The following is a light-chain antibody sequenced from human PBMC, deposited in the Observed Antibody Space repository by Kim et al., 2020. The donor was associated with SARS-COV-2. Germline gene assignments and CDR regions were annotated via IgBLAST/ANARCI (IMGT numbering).Light chain of an antibody. V-gene: IGLV3-1*01. J-gene: IGLJ1*01. Sequence: VSPGQTASITCSGDKLGDKYACWYQQKPGQSPVLVIYQDSKRPSGIPDRFSGSNSGNTATLTISGTQAMDEADYYCQAWDSSTSVFGTGTKVTVL. CDR3: QAWDSSTSV. CDR1: KLGDKY. CDR2: QDS.